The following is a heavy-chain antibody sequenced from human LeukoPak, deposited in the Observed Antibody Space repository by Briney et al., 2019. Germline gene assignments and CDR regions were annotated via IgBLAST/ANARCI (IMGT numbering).Heavy chain of an antibody. D-gene: IGHD3/OR15-3a*01. CDR3: ARGGSFGLKANLDS. Sequence: ASVKVSCKASGYTFTGYYMHWVRQAPGQGLEWMGWINPNSGGANYAQKFQGRVTMTRDTSISTAYMELSSLTSEDTAVYYCARGGSFGLKANLDSWGQGTLVTVSS. CDR1: GYTFTGYY. CDR2: INPNSGGA. V-gene: IGHV1-2*02. J-gene: IGHJ4*02.